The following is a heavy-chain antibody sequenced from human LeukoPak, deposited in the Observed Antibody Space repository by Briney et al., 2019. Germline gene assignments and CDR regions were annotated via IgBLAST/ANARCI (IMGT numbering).Heavy chain of an antibody. V-gene: IGHV3-7*01. Sequence: PGGSLRLSCAASGFIFSSYWMTWVRQAPGRGLEWVAIINKDGTEEYYVDSVQGRFTISRDNAKKSVYLQMNSLRVEDTAVYYWGGDGGWVFPPWGQGPLVTVPS. D-gene: IGHD1-26*01. CDR1: GFIFSSYW. CDR2: INKDGTEE. CDR3: GGDGGWVFPP. J-gene: IGHJ5*02.